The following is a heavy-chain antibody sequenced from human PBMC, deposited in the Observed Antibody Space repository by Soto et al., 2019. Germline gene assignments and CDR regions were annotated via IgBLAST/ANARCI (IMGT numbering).Heavy chain of an antibody. J-gene: IGHJ4*02. D-gene: IGHD1-1*01. CDR3: ARGRYGDY. V-gene: IGHV1-18*01. CDR2: ISAHNGNT. CDR1: GYGFTTYG. Sequence: QVHLVQSGAEVKKPGASVKVSCKGSGYGFTTYGITWVRQAPGQGLEWMAWISAHNGNTNYAQKLQGRVTVTRDTCTSTAYMELRSLRSDDTAGYYCARGRYGDYWGQGALVTVSS.